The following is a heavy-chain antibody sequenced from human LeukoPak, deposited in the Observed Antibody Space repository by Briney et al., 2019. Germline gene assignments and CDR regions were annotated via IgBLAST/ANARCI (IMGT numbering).Heavy chain of an antibody. D-gene: IGHD3-10*01. V-gene: IGHV3-30*18. J-gene: IGHJ4*02. CDR1: GFPFSSYG. CDR2: ISYDGSNK. CDR3: AKDRRYYGSGSYMDY. Sequence: GGSLLLSCAASGFPFSSYGMHWVRQAPGKGLEWVAVISYDGSNKYYADSVKGRFTISRDNSKNTLYLQMNSLRAEDTAVYYCAKDRRYYGSGSYMDYWGQGTLVTGSS.